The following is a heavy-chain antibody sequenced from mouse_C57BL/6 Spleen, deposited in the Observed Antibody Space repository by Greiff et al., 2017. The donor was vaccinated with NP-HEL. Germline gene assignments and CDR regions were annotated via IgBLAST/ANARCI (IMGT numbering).Heavy chain of an antibody. D-gene: IGHD2-4*01. CDR2: INPSNGGT. CDR1: GYTFTSYW. J-gene: IGHJ2*01. V-gene: IGHV1-53*01. Sequence: VQLQQPGTELVKPGASGYTFTSYWMHWVKQRPGQGLEWIGNINPSNGGTNYNEKFKSKATLTVDKSSSTAYMQLSSLTSEDSAVYYCARSDSFDYWGQGTTLTVSS. CDR3: ARSDSFDY.